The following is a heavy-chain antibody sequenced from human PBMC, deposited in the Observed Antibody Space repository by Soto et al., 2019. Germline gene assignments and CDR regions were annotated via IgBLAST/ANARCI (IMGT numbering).Heavy chain of an antibody. V-gene: IGHV1-18*01. CDR1: GYGFTNYG. Sequence: QAQLVQSGPEVKKPGASLKVSCKASGYGFTNYGISWVRQAPGEGLEWMGWINTYNGKTTYAEALQGRVSLTTDTSTGTADMELTNVRSDDTALSYCARTWNDVFDLWGQGTLVVVSS. D-gene: IGHD1-1*01. J-gene: IGHJ4*02. CDR2: INTYNGKT. CDR3: ARTWNDVFDL.